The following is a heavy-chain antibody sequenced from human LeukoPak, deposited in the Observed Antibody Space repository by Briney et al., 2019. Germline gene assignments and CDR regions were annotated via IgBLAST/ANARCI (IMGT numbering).Heavy chain of an antibody. V-gene: IGHV1-2*02. Sequence: ASVKVSCKASGYTFTGYYMHWVRQAPGQGLEWMGWINPNSGGTNYAQKFQGRVTMTRDTSISTAYMELNSLRADDTAVYYCARDVSGGRGATEYWGQGTLVTVSS. D-gene: IGHD1-26*01. CDR2: INPNSGGT. J-gene: IGHJ4*02. CDR3: ARDVSGGRGATEY. CDR1: GYTFTGYY.